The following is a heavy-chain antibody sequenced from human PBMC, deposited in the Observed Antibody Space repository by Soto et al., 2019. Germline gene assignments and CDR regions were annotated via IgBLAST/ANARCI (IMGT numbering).Heavy chain of an antibody. D-gene: IGHD4-4*01. Sequence: QLQLQESGPGLVKPSETLSLTCTVSGGSINNSNFYWGWIRQPPGKGLEWIGSMYYSGNTHYNPSLESRVTISVDTSKNQFSLKLSSVTAADTAVYYCARLGYNNEKNFWGLGTLVTVSS. V-gene: IGHV4-39*01. CDR2: MYYSGNT. J-gene: IGHJ4*02. CDR1: GGSINNSNFY. CDR3: ARLGYNNEKNF.